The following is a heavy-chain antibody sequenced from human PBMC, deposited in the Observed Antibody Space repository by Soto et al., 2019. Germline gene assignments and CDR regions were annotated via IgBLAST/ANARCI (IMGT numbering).Heavy chain of an antibody. CDR2: IWYDGSIK. V-gene: IGHV3-33*01. CDR1: GFSLSTSD. CDR3: VRGVGNYYHGMDV. Sequence: QVQLAESGGGVVQPGRSLKLSCAASGFSLSTSDMHWVRQAPGKGLEWLAVIWYDGSIKNYADSVKGRFTISRDNSKDTVYLQMNSLTAEDMAVYFCVRGVGNYYHGMDVWGQGTTVTVSS. J-gene: IGHJ6*02. D-gene: IGHD3-10*01.